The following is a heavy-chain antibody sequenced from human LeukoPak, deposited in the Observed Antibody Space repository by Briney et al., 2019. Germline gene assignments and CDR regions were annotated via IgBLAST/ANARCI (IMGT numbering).Heavy chain of an antibody. CDR2: IYYSGST. CDR3: ARDYCSGGSCYLRP. V-gene: IGHV4-30-4*01. Sequence: KTSETLSLTCTVSGGSISSGDYYWSWIRQPPGKGLEWIGYIYYSGSTYYNPSLKSRVTISVDTSKNQFPLKLSSVTAADTAVYYCARDYCSGGSCYLRPWGQGTLVTVSS. D-gene: IGHD2-15*01. J-gene: IGHJ5*02. CDR1: GGSISSGDYY.